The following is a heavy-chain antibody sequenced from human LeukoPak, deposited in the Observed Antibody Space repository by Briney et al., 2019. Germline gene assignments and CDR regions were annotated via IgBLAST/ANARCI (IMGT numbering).Heavy chain of an antibody. Sequence: GGSLRLSCAASGFTFSSHWMSWVRQAPGKGLEWVAFIRYNGSNKYYADSVKGRFTISRDNSKNTLYLQMNSLRAEDTAVYYCAKVGVETGSGYYYYYMDVWGKGTTVTISS. CDR3: AKVGVETGSGYYYYYMDV. CDR2: IRYNGSNK. J-gene: IGHJ6*03. V-gene: IGHV3-30*02. CDR1: GFTFSSHW. D-gene: IGHD6-19*01.